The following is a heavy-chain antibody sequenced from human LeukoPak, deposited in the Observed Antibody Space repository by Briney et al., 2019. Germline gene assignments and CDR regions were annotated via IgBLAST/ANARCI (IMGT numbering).Heavy chain of an antibody. CDR3: AREGSVLYYFDY. J-gene: IGHJ4*02. V-gene: IGHV4-4*07. D-gene: IGHD2-15*01. Sequence: PSETLSLTCAVYGGSFSSYYWSWIRQPAGKGLEWIGRIYTSGSTNYNPSLKSRVTMSVDTSKNQFSLKLSSVTAADTAVYYCAREGSVLYYFDYWGQGTLVTVSS. CDR1: GGSFSSYY. CDR2: IYTSGST.